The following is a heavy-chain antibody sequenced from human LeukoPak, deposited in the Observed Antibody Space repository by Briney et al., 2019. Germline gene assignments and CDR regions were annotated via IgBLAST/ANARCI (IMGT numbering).Heavy chain of an antibody. CDR2: IIPIFGTA. CDR3: ARAESSGPERLVLVHFDY. D-gene: IGHD1-1*01. Sequence: ASVKVSCKASGGTFSSYAISWVRQAPGQGLEWMAGIIPIFGTANYAQKFQGRVTITADESTSTAYMELSSLRSEDTAVYYCARAESSGPERLVLVHFDYWGQGTLVTVSS. V-gene: IGHV1-69*01. J-gene: IGHJ4*02. CDR1: GGTFSSYA.